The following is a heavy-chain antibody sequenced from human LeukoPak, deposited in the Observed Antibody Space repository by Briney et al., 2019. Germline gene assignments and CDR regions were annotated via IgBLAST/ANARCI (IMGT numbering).Heavy chain of an antibody. J-gene: IGHJ6*02. CDR1: GGSISSGGYY. CDR2: IYYSGST. Sequence: SETQSLTCTVSGGSISSGGYYWSWIRQPPGKGLEWIGYIYYSGSTYYNPSLKSRVTISVDTSKNQFSLKLSSVTAADTAVYYCAKDRYCSSTSCPTNYSIDVWGQGTTVTVSS. CDR3: AKDRYCSSTSCPTNYSIDV. D-gene: IGHD2-2*01. V-gene: IGHV4-31*03.